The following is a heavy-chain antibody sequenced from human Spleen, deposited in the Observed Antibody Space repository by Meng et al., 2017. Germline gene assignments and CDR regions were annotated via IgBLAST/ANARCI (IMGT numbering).Heavy chain of an antibody. D-gene: IGHD4-11*01. J-gene: IGHJ4*02. Sequence: QLQLQQWGAGLLKPSETLSLTCVVSGGSFSDYYWCWIRQPPGKGLEWIGEINHSASTNYNPSLESRATISVATSQNNLSLKLSSVTAADSAVYYCARGPTTMAHDFDYWGQGTLVTVSS. CDR3: ARGPTTMAHDFDY. V-gene: IGHV4-34*01. CDR2: INHSAST. CDR1: GGSFSDYY.